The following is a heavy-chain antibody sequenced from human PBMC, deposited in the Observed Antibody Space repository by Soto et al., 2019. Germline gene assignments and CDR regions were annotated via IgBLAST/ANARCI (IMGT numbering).Heavy chain of an antibody. CDR3: TVINRREQYSTSVDRFDP. D-gene: IGHD6-6*01. Sequence: EMHLVDSGGGLVKPGGSLRLSCAASGFTFSHAWMSWVRQAPGKGLEWVGRIKSRADGETKDYGAPVRGRFTISTDDSKNTLYLQMNSLKTAGTAISYCTVINRREQYSTSVDRFDPWGPGTLVTFSS. CDR1: GFTFSHAW. J-gene: IGHJ5*02. CDR2: IKSRADGETK. V-gene: IGHV3-15*01.